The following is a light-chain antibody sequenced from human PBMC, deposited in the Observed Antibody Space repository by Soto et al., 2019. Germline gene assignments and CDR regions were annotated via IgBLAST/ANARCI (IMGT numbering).Light chain of an antibody. CDR3: SSYTFGSPYV. CDR1: SSDVGGYNY. CDR2: EVS. Sequence: QSALTQPASVSGSPGQSITISCTGTSSDVGGYNYVSWYQQHPGKAPQLVIYEVSNRPSGVSDRFSGSKSGNTASLTISGLQAEDEADYYCSSYTFGSPYVFGTGTKLTVL. J-gene: IGLJ1*01. V-gene: IGLV2-14*01.